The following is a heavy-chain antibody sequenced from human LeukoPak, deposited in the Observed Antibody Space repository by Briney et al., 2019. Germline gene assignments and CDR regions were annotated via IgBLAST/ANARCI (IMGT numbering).Heavy chain of an antibody. Sequence: GGSLRLSCAASGFTFSSYVMTWVRQAPGKGLEWVSGISGSGSTSYADSVKGRFTISRDNSKNTLYLQMNSLRAEDTAVYYCAKDPGGSSGYPDAFDIWGQGTMVTVSS. CDR3: AKDPGGSSGYPDAFDI. CDR2: ISGSGST. J-gene: IGHJ3*02. V-gene: IGHV3-23*01. CDR1: GFTFSSYV. D-gene: IGHD3-22*01.